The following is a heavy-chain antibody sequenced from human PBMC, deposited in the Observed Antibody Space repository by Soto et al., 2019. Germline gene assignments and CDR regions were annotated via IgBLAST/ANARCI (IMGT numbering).Heavy chain of an antibody. CDR2: INPDGSTT. CDR1: GFTFSSYW. Sequence: SLRLSCAASGFTFSSYWMHWVRQAPGGGLMWVSRINPDGSTTSYADSVKGRFTISRDNAKNTLYLQMNSLRVEDTAVYYCARVPTTVTTPGMDVWGQGTTVTVSS. D-gene: IGHD4-4*01. CDR3: ARVPTTVTTPGMDV. V-gene: IGHV3-74*01. J-gene: IGHJ6*02.